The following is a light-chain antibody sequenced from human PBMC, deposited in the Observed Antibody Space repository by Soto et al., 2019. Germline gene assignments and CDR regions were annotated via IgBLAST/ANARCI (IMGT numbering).Light chain of an antibody. Sequence: QSALTQPASVSGSPGQSITISCTGTSSDVGGYNYVSWYQQPPGKAPKLMIFDVSNRPPGACNRFPGPKFGNPPPLPSPGPRAEDEAEYYCSSYTSSITTYYVFGTGTKVTVL. CDR3: SSYTSSITTYYV. V-gene: IGLV2-14*01. J-gene: IGLJ1*01. CDR2: DVS. CDR1: SSDVGGYNY.